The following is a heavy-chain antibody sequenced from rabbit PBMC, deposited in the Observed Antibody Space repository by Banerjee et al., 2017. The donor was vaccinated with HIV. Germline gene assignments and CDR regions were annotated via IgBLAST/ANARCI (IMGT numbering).Heavy chain of an antibody. CDR3: ARDLAGVIGWNFNL. Sequence: QEQLEESGGDLVKPEGSLTLTCTASGFSFSSSYYMCWVRQAPGKGLEWIGCIYVGSSGNTYYASWAKGRFPISKTSSTTVTLQMTSLTAADTATYFCARDLAGVIGWNFNLWGPGTLVTVS. CDR1: GFSFSSSYY. D-gene: IGHD4-1*01. CDR2: IYVGSSGNT. J-gene: IGHJ4*01. V-gene: IGHV1S45*01.